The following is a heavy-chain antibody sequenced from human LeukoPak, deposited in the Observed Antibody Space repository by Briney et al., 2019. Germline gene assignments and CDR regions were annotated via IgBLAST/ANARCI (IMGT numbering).Heavy chain of an antibody. Sequence: ASVKVSCKASGYTFSGHYMHWVRQAPGQGLEWMGWIKPSSGATNYAQKFRGRVTMTRDTSNRTPYLELSRVRSDDTALYYCARCYYDSSGYYYFDYWGQGTLVTVSS. CDR1: GYTFSGHY. V-gene: IGHV1-2*02. J-gene: IGHJ4*02. CDR3: ARCYYDSSGYYYFDY. D-gene: IGHD3-22*01. CDR2: IKPSSGAT.